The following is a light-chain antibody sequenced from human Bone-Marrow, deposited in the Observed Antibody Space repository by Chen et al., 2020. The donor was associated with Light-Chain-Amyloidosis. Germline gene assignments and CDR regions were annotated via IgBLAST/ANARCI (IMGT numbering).Light chain of an antibody. CDR1: NIGSTS. J-gene: IGLJ3*02. V-gene: IGLV3-21*02. Sequence: SYVLTQPSSVSVAPGQTATIACGGNNIGSTSVHWYQQTPGQAPLLVFYDDSDRPSGIPERLSGSNSGNTATLTISRVAAGDEADYYCQVWDRSSDRPVFGGGTKLTVL. CDR2: DDS. CDR3: QVWDRSSDRPV.